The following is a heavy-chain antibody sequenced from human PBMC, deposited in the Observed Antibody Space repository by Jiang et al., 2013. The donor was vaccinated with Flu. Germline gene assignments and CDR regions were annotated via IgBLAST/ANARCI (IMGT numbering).Heavy chain of an antibody. CDR1: GFSFSAYG. CDR3: ARDGYP. J-gene: IGHJ5*02. V-gene: IGHV3-33*01. D-gene: IGHD6-13*01. Sequence: QLLESGGGVVRPGRSLRLSCAASGFSFSAYGMQWVRQAPGKGLEWVAAISSDGTETWYADSVKGQFTISRDNNKSTLYLQKSSLRADDTAAYYCARDGYPWGQGTLVTVSS. CDR2: ISSDGTET.